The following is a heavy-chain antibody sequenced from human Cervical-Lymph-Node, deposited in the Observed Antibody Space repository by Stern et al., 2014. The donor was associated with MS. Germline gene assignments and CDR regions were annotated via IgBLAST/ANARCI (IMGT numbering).Heavy chain of an antibody. V-gene: IGHV1-2*04. J-gene: IGHJ6*02. Sequence: QLVQSGAEVKNPGASVKVSCKASGYTFTDYYMQWMRQAPGKGLEWMGWIKPNSGGTKSAQKCQGWVTMTRDTSTSTAYMELSRLRSDDTAIYYCARASTTANNYYDGVDVWGQGTTVTVTS. CDR1: GYTFTDYY. CDR2: IKPNSGGT. CDR3: ARASTTANNYYDGVDV. D-gene: IGHD1-1*01.